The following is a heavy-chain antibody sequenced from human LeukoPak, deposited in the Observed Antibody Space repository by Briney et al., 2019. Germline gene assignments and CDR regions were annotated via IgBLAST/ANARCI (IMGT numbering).Heavy chain of an antibody. J-gene: IGHJ4*02. CDR3: AKDMGYSGSYSGFDY. V-gene: IGHV3-9*03. D-gene: IGHD1-26*01. CDR2: ISWNSGSI. Sequence: PGGSLRLSCAASGFTFDDYAMHWVRQAPGKGLEWVSGISWNSGSIGYADSLKGRFTISRDNAKNSLYLQMNSLRAEDMALYYCAKDMGYSGSYSGFDYWGQGTLVTVSS. CDR1: GFTFDDYA.